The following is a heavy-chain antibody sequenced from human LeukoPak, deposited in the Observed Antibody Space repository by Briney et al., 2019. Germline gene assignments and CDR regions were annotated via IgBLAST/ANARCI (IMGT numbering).Heavy chain of an antibody. CDR2: IKEDGSEK. CDR1: GFIFSSYW. J-gene: IGHJ3*02. CDR3: AREITWEVIPI. D-gene: IGHD3-16*01. Sequence: GGSLRLSCAASGFIFSSYWMSWVRQAPGKGLEWVGNIKEDGSEKYYVDSVKGRFTTSRDNAKNSLYLYMNSLRAEDTAVYYCAREITWEVIPIWGQGTMVTVSS. V-gene: IGHV3-7*01.